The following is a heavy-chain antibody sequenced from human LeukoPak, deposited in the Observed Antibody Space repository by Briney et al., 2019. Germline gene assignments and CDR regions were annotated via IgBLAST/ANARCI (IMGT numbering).Heavy chain of an antibody. CDR2: ISSSGSTI. V-gene: IGHV3-48*04. Sequence: GGSLRLSCAASGFTFSSYSMNWVRQAPGKGLEWVSYISSSGSTIYYADSVKGRFTISRDNAKNSLYLQMNSLRAEDTALYYCAKGARSSSGYTTDWGQGILVTVSS. CDR3: AKGARSSSGYTTD. CDR1: GFTFSSYS. D-gene: IGHD3-22*01. J-gene: IGHJ4*02.